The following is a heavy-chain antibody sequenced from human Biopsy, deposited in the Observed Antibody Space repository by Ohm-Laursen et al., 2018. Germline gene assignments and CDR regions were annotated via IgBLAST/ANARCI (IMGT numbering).Heavy chain of an antibody. CDR2: IYYTGKT. CDR3: ARDRGYYSDRTVPGYFDL. J-gene: IGHJ2*01. CDR1: DGSISGYY. D-gene: IGHD3-22*01. Sequence: GTLSLTCTVSDGSISGYYWSWIRQAPGKGLEWIGFIYYTGKTKSNPSLKSRLTISVDTSKNHFSLRLRSVTPADTAIYYCARDRGYYSDRTVPGYFDLWGRGTLVTVSS. V-gene: IGHV4-59*01.